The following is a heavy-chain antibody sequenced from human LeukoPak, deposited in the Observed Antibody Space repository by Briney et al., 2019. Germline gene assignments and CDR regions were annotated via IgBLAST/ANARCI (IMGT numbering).Heavy chain of an antibody. CDR1: GFTFNNYG. CDR2: ISSSGSTI. CDR3: ARDAGGYDSKADY. Sequence: GKSLRLSCAASGFTFNNYGMHWTRQAPGKGLEWVSYISSSGSTIYYADSVKGRFAISRDNAKNSLYLQMNSLRAEDTAVYYCARDAGGYDSKADYWGQGTLVTVSS. J-gene: IGHJ4*02. V-gene: IGHV3-11*01. D-gene: IGHD5-12*01.